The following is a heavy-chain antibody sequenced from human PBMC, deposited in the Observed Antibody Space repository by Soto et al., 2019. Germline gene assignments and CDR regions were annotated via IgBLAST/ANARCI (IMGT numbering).Heavy chain of an antibody. CDR2: IYYRGST. J-gene: IGHJ3*02. V-gene: IGHV4-59*08. Sequence: SETLSLTCTVSGGSIGSYYGSWIRQPPGKGLEWIGYIYYRGSTNYNPSLESRVTIPVDTSKNQFSLKLSSVTAADTAVYYCARFMITFGGVIPTPYDAFDIWGQGTMVTVSS. CDR1: GGSIGSYY. D-gene: IGHD3-16*02. CDR3: ARFMITFGGVIPTPYDAFDI.